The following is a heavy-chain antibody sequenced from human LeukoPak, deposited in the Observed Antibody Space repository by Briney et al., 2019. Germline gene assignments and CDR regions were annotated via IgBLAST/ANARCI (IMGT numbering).Heavy chain of an antibody. Sequence: PGGSMRHSCAASGFTFSSYAMSWVRQPPGKGLEWVSAISGSGGSTYYADSVKGRFTISRDNSKNTLYLQMNSLRAEDTAVYYCAKSVVVAAYYYFDYWGQGTLVTVSS. J-gene: IGHJ4*02. D-gene: IGHD2-15*01. V-gene: IGHV3-23*01. CDR2: ISGSGGST. CDR3: AKSVVVAAYYYFDY. CDR1: GFTFSSYA.